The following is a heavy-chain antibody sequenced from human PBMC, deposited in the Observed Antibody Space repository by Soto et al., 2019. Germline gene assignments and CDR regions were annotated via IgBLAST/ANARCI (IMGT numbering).Heavy chain of an antibody. Sequence: SETPSLTYSVSGGPITSDNWYNWVRQPPGKGLEWIGEINHSGATNYSPSLKSRVTISVDKSKNQFSLKLTAVTAADTAMYYRTKAHNRVEAVDIWGQWTMVT. CDR3: TKAHNRVEAVDI. CDR2: INHSGAT. J-gene: IGHJ3*02. CDR1: GGPITSDNW. V-gene: IGHV4-4*02.